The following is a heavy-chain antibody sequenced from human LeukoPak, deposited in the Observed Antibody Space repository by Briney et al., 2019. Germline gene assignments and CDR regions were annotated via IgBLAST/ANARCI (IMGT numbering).Heavy chain of an antibody. CDR2: INHSGST. D-gene: IGHD2-21*02. Sequence: SETLSLTCAVYGGSFSGYYWSWIRQPPGKGLEWIGEINHSGSTNYNSSLKSRVTISVDTSKNQFSLKLSSVTAADTAVYYCARRLCGGDCYSTFSYWGQGTLVTVSS. V-gene: IGHV4-34*01. CDR3: ARRLCGGDCYSTFSY. J-gene: IGHJ4*02. CDR1: GGSFSGYY.